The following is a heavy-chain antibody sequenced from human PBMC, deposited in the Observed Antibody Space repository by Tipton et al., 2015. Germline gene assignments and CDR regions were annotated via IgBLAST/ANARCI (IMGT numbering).Heavy chain of an antibody. CDR2: IYHSSDT. V-gene: IGHV4-4*02. CDR1: GGSIGSPTW. CDR3: ARRSLVGNWGLDS. J-gene: IGHJ4*02. Sequence: TLSLTCAVSGGSIGSPTWWTWVRQPPGKGLEWIGQIYHSSDTDYNPSLQSRVTMSVAMSKGQFSLRLTSVTAADTAVYYCARRSLVGNWGLDSWGQGALVTVSS. D-gene: IGHD3-16*01.